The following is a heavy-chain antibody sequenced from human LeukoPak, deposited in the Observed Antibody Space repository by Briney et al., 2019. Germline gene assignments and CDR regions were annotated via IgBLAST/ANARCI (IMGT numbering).Heavy chain of an antibody. CDR3: ARELGWLLLDFDY. J-gene: IGHJ4*02. Sequence: ASVKVSCKASGYTFTGYYMHWVRQAPGQGLEWMGWINPNSGGTNYAQKFQGRVTMTRDTSISTAYMELSRLRSDDTAVYYCARELGWLLLDFDYWGQGTLVTVSS. D-gene: IGHD3-22*01. V-gene: IGHV1-2*02. CDR1: GYTFTGYY. CDR2: INPNSGGT.